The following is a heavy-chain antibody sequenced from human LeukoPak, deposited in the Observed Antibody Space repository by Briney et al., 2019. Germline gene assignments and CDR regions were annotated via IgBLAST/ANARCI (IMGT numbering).Heavy chain of an antibody. Sequence: PGGSLRLSCAASGFTFSSYEFNWVRQPPGQGLEWIGEISLTGLTHYNPSLESRVTVSLDKSKNQLSLNLTSVTAADTAVYYCSRENGAFSPFGYWGQGTLVTVLS. CDR1: GFTFSSYE. CDR3: SRENGAFSPFGY. D-gene: IGHD2-8*01. V-gene: IGHV4-4*02. J-gene: IGHJ4*02. CDR2: ISLTGLT.